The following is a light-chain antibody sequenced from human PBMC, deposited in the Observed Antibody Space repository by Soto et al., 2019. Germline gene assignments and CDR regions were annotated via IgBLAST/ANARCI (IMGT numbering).Light chain of an antibody. CDR1: QAVFRDSSGRHL. CDR3: QQFDSPPLFT. Sequence: DIVMTQSPDSLAVSLGERASITCSSSQAVFRDSSGRHLLVWYQQKPGQPPKLLIYCASTRESGVPDRFNGRGSGTDFTLTIISLQAEDVALYYGQQFDSPPLFTFGQGTKLEI. J-gene: IGKJ2*01. V-gene: IGKV4-1*01. CDR2: CAS.